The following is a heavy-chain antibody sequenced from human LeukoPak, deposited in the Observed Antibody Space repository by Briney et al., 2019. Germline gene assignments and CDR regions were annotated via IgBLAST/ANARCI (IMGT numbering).Heavy chain of an antibody. J-gene: IGHJ4*02. CDR2: IYYSGST. CDR1: GGSISSGGYY. V-gene: IGHV4-31*03. D-gene: IGHD6-6*01. CDR3: ARDGAARYDY. Sequence: SSETLSLTCTVSGGSISSGGYYWSWIRQHPGKGLEWIGYIYYSGSTYYNPSLKSRVAISVDTSKNQFSLKLSSVTAADTAVYCCARDGAARYDYWGQGTLVTVSS.